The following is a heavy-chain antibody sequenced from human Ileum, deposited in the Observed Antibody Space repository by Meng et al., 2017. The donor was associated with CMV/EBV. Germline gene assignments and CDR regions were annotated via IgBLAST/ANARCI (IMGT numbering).Heavy chain of an antibody. Sequence: QVQLVQSGAEVKEPGASVKLSCKTSGYTFTTYAIHWVRQAPGEGLEWMGWSKPGNGEIVRSQKFQGRVTLTTDKSATTAYMDLTSLTSEDTAMYFCARGDVTDSVAYFDYWGQGTLVTVSS. D-gene: IGHD2-21*02. J-gene: IGHJ4*02. CDR1: GYTFTTYA. V-gene: IGHV1-3*01. CDR3: ARGDVTDSVAYFDY. CDR2: SKPGNGEI.